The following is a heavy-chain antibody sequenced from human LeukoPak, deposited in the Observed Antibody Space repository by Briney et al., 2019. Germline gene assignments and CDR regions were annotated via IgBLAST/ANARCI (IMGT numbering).Heavy chain of an antibody. CDR1: GFSVSGTL. Sequence: GGSLRLSCTASGFSVSGTLMDWVRQAPGKGLEWVSVIYDDDRTVYTDSVKGRFTISRDSSENTVYLQMNSLRPDDSAVYYCTRDRARTQSWVEFDLWGLGTLVTVSS. J-gene: IGHJ5*02. CDR3: TRDRARTQSWVEFDL. CDR2: IYDDDRT. V-gene: IGHV3-53*05. D-gene: IGHD4-11*01.